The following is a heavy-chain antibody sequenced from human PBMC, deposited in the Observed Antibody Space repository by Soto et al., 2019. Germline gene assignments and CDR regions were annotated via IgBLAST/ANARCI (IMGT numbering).Heavy chain of an antibody. J-gene: IGHJ6*02. CDR3: ARPTQSCSGGSCYSPYYYGMDV. D-gene: IGHD2-15*01. V-gene: IGHV5-51*01. CDR1: GYSFTSYW. CDR2: IYPGDSDT. Sequence: PGESLKISCKGSGYSFTSYWIGWVRQMPGKGLEWMGIIYPGDSDTRYSPSFQGQVTISADKSISTAYLQWSSLKASDTAMYYCARPTQSCSGGSCYSPYYYGMDVWGQGTPVPVSS.